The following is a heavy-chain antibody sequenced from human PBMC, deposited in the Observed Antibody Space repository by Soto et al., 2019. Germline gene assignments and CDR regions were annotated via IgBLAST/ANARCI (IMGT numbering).Heavy chain of an antibody. J-gene: IGHJ5*02. Sequence: SVGGVVQPGRSLRLSCTASGFSFSSYAMYWFRQPPGKGLEWVAVISHDGINKHYADSVKGRVTVSRDNSNHSLDLQLNSLRGEDTAMYYCARDMYSSDYFVKWFEPWGQGTLVTVSS. D-gene: IGHD6-19*01. V-gene: IGHV3-30-3*01. CDR1: GFSFSSYA. CDR3: ARDMYSSDYFVKWFEP. CDR2: ISHDGINK.